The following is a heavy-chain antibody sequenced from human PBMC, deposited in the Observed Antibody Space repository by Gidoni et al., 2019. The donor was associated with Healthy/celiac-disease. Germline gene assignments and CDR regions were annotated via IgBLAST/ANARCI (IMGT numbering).Heavy chain of an antibody. V-gene: IGHV3-23*01. Sequence: EVQLLESGGGLVQPGGSLRLPCAASGYTFSSYAMSWVRQAPGKGLEWVSAISGSGGSTYYADSVKGRFTISRDNSKNTLYLQMNSLRAEDTAVYYCAKDLGGYYDSSDWGQGTLVTVSS. D-gene: IGHD3-22*01. J-gene: IGHJ4*02. CDR3: AKDLGGYYDSSD. CDR1: GYTFSSYA. CDR2: ISGSGGST.